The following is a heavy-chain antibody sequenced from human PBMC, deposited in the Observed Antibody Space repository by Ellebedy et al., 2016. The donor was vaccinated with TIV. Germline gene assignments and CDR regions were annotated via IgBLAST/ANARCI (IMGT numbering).Heavy chain of an antibody. CDR2: INCNGGGT. CDR3: ARGRFEFSSNWATDH. D-gene: IGHD6-6*01. CDR1: GYTFSDYY. J-gene: IGHJ4*02. Sequence: ASVKVSCKASGYTFSDYYMHWVRQAPGHGLEWMGWINCNGGGTNYAQKFQGRVTMTRDTSISVAYMKLSSLRPDDTAVYFCARGRFEFSSNWATDHWGQGTLVTVSS. V-gene: IGHV1-2*02.